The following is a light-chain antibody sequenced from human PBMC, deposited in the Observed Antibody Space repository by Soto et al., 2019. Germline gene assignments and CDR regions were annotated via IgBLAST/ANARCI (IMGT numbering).Light chain of an antibody. V-gene: IGKV3-15*01. CDR2: GAS. CDR1: QSVSSK. Sequence: EIVMTQSPATLSVSPGERATLSCRASQSVSSKLAWYQQKPGQAPRLLIYGASTMATGIPARFSGSGSGTEFTLTISSLQSEDFTVYYCQQYNNWRTFGQGTKLEI. J-gene: IGKJ2*01. CDR3: QQYNNWRT.